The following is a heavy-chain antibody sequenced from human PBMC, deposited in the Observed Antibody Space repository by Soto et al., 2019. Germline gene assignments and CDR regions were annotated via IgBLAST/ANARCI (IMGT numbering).Heavy chain of an antibody. J-gene: IGHJ4*02. D-gene: IGHD5-18*01. V-gene: IGHV3-33*01. CDR3: ARDLGYNYGHPFDY. CDR2: IWFDGSNK. CDR1: GFTFSGYT. Sequence: GGSLRLSCAASGFTFSGYTIHWVRQAPGKGLEWLALIWFDGSNKYYADSVKDRFTISRDNAKNTLYLQMNTLRAEDTAVYYCARDLGYNYGHPFDYWGQGTLVTVSS.